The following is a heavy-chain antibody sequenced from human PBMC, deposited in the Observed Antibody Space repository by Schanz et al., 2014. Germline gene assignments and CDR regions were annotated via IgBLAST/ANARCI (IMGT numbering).Heavy chain of an antibody. CDR2: INQSGTT. Sequence: QVQLQQWGAGLLKPSATLSLTCAVYGASFSSNYWSWIRQPPGKGLEWIGEINQSGTTNYNPSLRSRDTMSLDTSKIQISLKLRSVTAADTAVYYCARGTSERLLLRSWQFAFDIWGQGTMVTVSP. CDR1: GASFSSNY. J-gene: IGHJ3*02. CDR3: ARGTSERLLLRSWQFAFDI. D-gene: IGHD1-26*01. V-gene: IGHV4-34*02.